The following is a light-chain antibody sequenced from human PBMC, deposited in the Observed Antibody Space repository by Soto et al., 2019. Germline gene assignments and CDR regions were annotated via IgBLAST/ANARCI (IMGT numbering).Light chain of an antibody. CDR1: SSDVGGYNY. CDR3: SSYGGSNTVV. V-gene: IGLV2-8*01. J-gene: IGLJ2*01. Sequence: QSALTQPASASGSPGQSVTISCTGSSSDVGGYNYVSWYQQHPGKAPKLMIYDVSKRPSGVPDRLSGSKSGNTASLTVSGLQAEDEADYYCSSYGGSNTVVFGGGTKVTVL. CDR2: DVS.